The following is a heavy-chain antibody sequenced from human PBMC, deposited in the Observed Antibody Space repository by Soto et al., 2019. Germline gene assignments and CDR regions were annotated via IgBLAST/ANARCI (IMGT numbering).Heavy chain of an antibody. Sequence: QVQLQESGPGLVKPSQTLSLTCTVSGDSVSSSSYYWSWIRQHPGKGLEWIGYIHHSGTTYYNPSLKSLITLSVDTPKNQFSLRLSSVTAADTAVYYCASGLGYKAWGQGTLVTVSS. CDR1: GDSVSSSSYY. J-gene: IGHJ5*02. CDR3: ASGLGYKA. V-gene: IGHV4-31*01. D-gene: IGHD5-12*01. CDR2: IHHSGTT.